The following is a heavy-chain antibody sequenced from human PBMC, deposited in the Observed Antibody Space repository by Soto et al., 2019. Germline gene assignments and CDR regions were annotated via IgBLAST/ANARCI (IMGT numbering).Heavy chain of an antibody. CDR2: ISWNSGSI. CDR3: AKGEGSSSYYSLFDY. V-gene: IGHV3-9*01. Sequence: EVQLVESGGGLVQPGRSLRLSCAASGFTFDDYAMHWVGQAPGKGLEWVSGISWNSGSIGYADSVKGRFTISRDNAKNALYLQMNSLRAQDTALYYCAKGEGSSSYYSLFDYWGQGTLVTVSS. CDR1: GFTFDDYA. J-gene: IGHJ4*02. D-gene: IGHD3-22*01.